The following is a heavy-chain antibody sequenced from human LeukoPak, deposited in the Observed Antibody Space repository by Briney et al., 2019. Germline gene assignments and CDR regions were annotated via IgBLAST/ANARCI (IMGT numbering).Heavy chain of an antibody. J-gene: IGHJ4*02. D-gene: IGHD3-10*01. CDR2: IRYDGSNK. Sequence: GRSLRLPCTWSGLTLRSFGMHWASHAPSKGLDWVAVIRYDGSNKYYADSVKSRFTVSRDNSKNTLYLQMNSLRADDTAVYYCARIGAGSYYPDYWGQGTLVTVSS. CDR1: GLTLRSFG. CDR3: ARIGAGSYYPDY. V-gene: IGHV3-33*01.